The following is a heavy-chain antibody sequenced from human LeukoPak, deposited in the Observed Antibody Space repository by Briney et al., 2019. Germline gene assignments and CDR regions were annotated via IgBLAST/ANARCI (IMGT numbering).Heavy chain of an antibody. Sequence: PSETLSLTCAVYGGSFSGYYWSWIRQPPGKGLEWIGEINHSGSTNYNPSLKSRVTISVDTSKNQFSLKLSSVTAADTAVYYCARQAYRSGSYYTDIWGQGTLVTVSS. CDR3: ARQAYRSGSYYTDI. V-gene: IGHV4-34*01. J-gene: IGHJ4*02. CDR2: INHSGST. D-gene: IGHD3-10*01. CDR1: GGSFSGYY.